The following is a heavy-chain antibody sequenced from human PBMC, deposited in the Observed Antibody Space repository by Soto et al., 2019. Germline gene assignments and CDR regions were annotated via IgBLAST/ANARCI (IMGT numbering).Heavy chain of an antibody. V-gene: IGHV3-7*03. CDR1: GFTFSNFW. J-gene: IGHJ6*02. CDR3: ARTTILLPAAANRGAPYNYYGLDV. CDR2: IKQDESEK. Sequence: GGSLRLSCAASGFTFSNFWMSWVRQTPERGLEWVANIKQDESEKKYVDSVKGRFTIFRDNAKYSLYLQMNSLRAEDTAVYYCARTTILLPAAANRGAPYNYYGLDVWGQGTSVTVSS. D-gene: IGHD2-2*01.